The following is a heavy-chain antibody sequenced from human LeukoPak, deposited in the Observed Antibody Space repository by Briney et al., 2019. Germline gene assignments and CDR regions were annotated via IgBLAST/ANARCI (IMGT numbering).Heavy chain of an antibody. V-gene: IGHV4-59*01. CDR2: IYYSGST. D-gene: IGHD2-15*01. CDR3: ARYGGGIGEDWFDP. CDR1: GGSISSYY. J-gene: IGHJ5*02. Sequence: SETLSLTCTVSGGSISSYYWSWIRQPPGKGLEWIGYIYYSGSTNYNPSLKSRVTISVDTSKNQFSLKLSSVTAADTAVYYCARYGGGIGEDWFDPWGQGTLATVSS.